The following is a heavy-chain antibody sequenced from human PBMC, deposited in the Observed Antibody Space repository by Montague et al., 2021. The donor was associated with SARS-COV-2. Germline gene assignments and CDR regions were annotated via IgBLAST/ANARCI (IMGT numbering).Heavy chain of an antibody. Sequence: SDTLSLIRTLSGGSISSYYWSWIRQPPGKGLEWIGYIYYSGSTNYNPSLKSRVTILVDMSKNQFSLKPSSVTAADTAVYYCARGMGGSYLYYFDYWGQGTLVTVSS. CDR1: GGSISSYY. J-gene: IGHJ4*02. CDR2: IYYSGST. V-gene: IGHV4-59*07. CDR3: ARGMGGSYLYYFDY. D-gene: IGHD1-26*01.